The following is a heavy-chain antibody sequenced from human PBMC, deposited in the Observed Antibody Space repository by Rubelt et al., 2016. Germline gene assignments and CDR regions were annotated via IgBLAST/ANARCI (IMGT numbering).Heavy chain of an antibody. CDR3: ATTIAIRPYYFDY. CDR2: IIPVFGTA. J-gene: IGHJ4*02. Sequence: QVQLVQSGAEVKKPGSSVKVSCKASGGTFSSYAISWVRQAPGQGLEWMGGIIPVFGTANYAQKVQGRSTMTADESTSAAYLERSSLRSEDTAVYYCATTIAIRPYYFDYWGQGTLVTVSS. V-gene: IGHV1-69*01. CDR1: GGTFSSYA. D-gene: IGHD6-6*01.